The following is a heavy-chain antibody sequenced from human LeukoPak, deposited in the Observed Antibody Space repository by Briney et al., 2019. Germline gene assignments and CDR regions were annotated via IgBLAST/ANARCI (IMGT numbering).Heavy chain of an antibody. CDR1: GYSFTSYW. CDR2: IDPSDSYT. D-gene: IGHD3-10*01. V-gene: IGHV5-10-1*01. J-gene: IGHJ4*02. CDR3: ARHTYYYGSGSYYIAIDY. Sequence: GESLRISRKGSGYSFTSYWISWVRQMPGKGLEWMGRIDPSDSYTNYSPSFQGHVTISAGKSISTAYLQWSSLKASDTAMYYCARHTYYYGSGSYYIAIDYWGQGTLVTVSS.